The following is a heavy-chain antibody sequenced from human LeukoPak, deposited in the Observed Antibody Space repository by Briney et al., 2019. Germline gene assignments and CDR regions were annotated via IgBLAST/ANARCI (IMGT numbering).Heavy chain of an antibody. CDR1: GFTFRSYA. CDR2: VSSDGSIK. CDR3: AKDLSIAVAGNYYYYYYGMDV. Sequence: GGSLRLSCAASGFTFRSYAMHWVRQAPGKGLEWVAVVSSDGSIKFYPDSVKGRFTVSRDNSKNTLYLQMDSLRAEDTAVYYCAKDLSIAVAGNYYYYYYGMDVWGQGTTVTVSS. V-gene: IGHV3-30-3*01. D-gene: IGHD6-19*01. J-gene: IGHJ6*02.